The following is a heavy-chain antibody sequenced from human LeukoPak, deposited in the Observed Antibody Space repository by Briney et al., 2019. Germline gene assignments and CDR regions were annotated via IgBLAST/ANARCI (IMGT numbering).Heavy chain of an antibody. D-gene: IGHD3-10*01. V-gene: IGHV3-48*04. CDR1: GFTFSSYS. CDR2: ISRSGSNI. Sequence: GGSLRLSCAASGFTFSSYSMNWVRQAPGKGLEWVSSISRSGSNIYYADSVKGRFTISRDNAKNSLYLQMNSLRAEGTAVYYCARDQGFGEPTYNWFDPWGQGILVTVSS. J-gene: IGHJ5*02. CDR3: ARDQGFGEPTYNWFDP.